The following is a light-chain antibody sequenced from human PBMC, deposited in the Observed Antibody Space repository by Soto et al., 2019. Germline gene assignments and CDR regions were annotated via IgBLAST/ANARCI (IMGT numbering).Light chain of an antibody. Sequence: EIVLTQSPGTLSLSPGERATLSCRASQSVSSSYLAWYQQKPGQAPRLLIYGASSRATGIPDRFSGSGSGTDFTLPIRRLEPEDFAVYYCPQYGSSRTFGQGTKVEIK. J-gene: IGKJ1*01. CDR3: PQYGSSRT. V-gene: IGKV3-20*01. CDR2: GAS. CDR1: QSVSSSY.